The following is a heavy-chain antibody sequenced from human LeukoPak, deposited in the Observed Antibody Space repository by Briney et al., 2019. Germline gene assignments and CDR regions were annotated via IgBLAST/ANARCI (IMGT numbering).Heavy chain of an antibody. J-gene: IGHJ6*02. Sequence: GGSLRLSCAASGFTVSSNYMSWVRQAPGKGLEWVSVIYSGGSTYYADSVKGRFTISRDNSKNTLYLQMNSLRAEDTAVYYCAMGCSSTSWRGSYYYGMDVWGQGTTVTVSS. CDR2: IYSGGST. D-gene: IGHD2-2*01. V-gene: IGHV3-53*01. CDR3: AMGCSSTSWRGSYYYGMDV. CDR1: GFTVSSNY.